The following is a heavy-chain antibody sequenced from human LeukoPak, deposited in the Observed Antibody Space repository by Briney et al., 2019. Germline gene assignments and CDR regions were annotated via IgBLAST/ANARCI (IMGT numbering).Heavy chain of an antibody. J-gene: IGHJ4*02. Sequence: GGSLRLSCSASGFSFSSDGMSWVRQAPGKGLEWVSGILGLGGAGRTYYADSVKGQFTISRDNSKNTLYLQMNSLRAEDTAVYYCAHGTMYQLDYWGQGTLVTVSS. V-gene: IGHV3-23*01. D-gene: IGHD2-2*01. CDR2: ILGLGGAGRT. CDR3: AHGTMYQLDY. CDR1: GFSFSSDG.